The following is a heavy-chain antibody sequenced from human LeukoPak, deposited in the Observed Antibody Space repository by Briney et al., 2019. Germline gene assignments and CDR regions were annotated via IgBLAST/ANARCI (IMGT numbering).Heavy chain of an antibody. J-gene: IGHJ4*02. CDR2: MNPNSGNT. CDR1: GYTFTTYE. Sequence: ASVTVSCKASGYTFTTYEIHWVRQAPGQGLEWMGWMNPNSGNTGYVQNFQGRVTITRTTSINTAYMELSSLRSEDTAVYYCARGASRSFDYWGQGTLVTVSS. CDR3: ARGASRSFDY. V-gene: IGHV1-8*03.